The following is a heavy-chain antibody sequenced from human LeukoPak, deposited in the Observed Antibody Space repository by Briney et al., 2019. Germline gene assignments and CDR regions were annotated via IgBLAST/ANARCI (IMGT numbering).Heavy chain of an antibody. CDR1: GFTFSSYS. D-gene: IGHD2-15*01. J-gene: IGHJ4*02. CDR2: ISSSSSYI. Sequence: GGSLRLSCAASGFTFSSYSMNWVRQAPGEGLEWVSSISSSSSYIYYADSVKGRFTISRDNAKNSLYLQMNSLRAEDTAVYYCARGGGWCSGGSCYCNYWGQGTLVTVSS. V-gene: IGHV3-21*01. CDR3: ARGGGWCSGGSCYCNY.